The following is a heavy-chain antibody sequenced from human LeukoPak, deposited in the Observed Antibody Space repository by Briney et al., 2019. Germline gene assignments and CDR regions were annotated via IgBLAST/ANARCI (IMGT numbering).Heavy chain of an antibody. D-gene: IGHD3-9*01. J-gene: IGHJ4*02. V-gene: IGHV1-69*13. Sequence: SVKVSCKASGGTFSSYAISWVRQAPGQGREWMGRIIPIFGTANYAQKFQGRVTITADESTSTAYMELSSLRSEDTAVYYCARDSGFVTGYYIPDYWGQGTLVTVSS. CDR2: IIPIFGTA. CDR3: ARDSGFVTGYYIPDY. CDR1: GGTFSSYA.